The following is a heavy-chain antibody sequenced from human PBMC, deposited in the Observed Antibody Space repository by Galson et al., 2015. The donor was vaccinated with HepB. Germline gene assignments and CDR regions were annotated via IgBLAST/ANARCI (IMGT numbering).Heavy chain of an antibody. J-gene: IGHJ2*01. Sequence: SLRLSCAASGFTFDDYAMHWVRQAPGKGLEWVSGISWNSGSIGYADSVKGRFTISRDNTKNSLYLQMNSLRAEDTALYYCAKGSSSLVPNWYFDLWGRGTLVTVSS. V-gene: IGHV3-9*01. CDR3: AKGSSSLVPNWYFDL. D-gene: IGHD6-13*01. CDR2: ISWNSGSI. CDR1: GFTFDDYA.